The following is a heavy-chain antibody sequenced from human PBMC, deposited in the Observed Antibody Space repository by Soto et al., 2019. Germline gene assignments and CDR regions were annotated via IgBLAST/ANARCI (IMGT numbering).Heavy chain of an antibody. V-gene: IGHV3-15*07. CDR1: GFDFTAAW. D-gene: IGHD1-1*01. CDR2: IKSRGSGGTT. CDR3: AKQRGPSGSSYSGLEV. Sequence: ESGGGLVTPGKSVTLSCVGSGFDFTAAWMHWVRQAPGTGLEWVGRIKSRGSGGTTDYSAPVRGRFTISRDDSKDTVYLQMSSLKTEDTAVYFCAKQRGPSGSSYSGLEVWGQGSTVTVTS. J-gene: IGHJ6*01.